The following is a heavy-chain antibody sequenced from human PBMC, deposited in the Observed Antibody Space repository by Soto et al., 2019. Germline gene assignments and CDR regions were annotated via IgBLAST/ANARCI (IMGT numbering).Heavy chain of an antibody. CDR2: ISYDGSNK. CDR1: GFAFNHYP. V-gene: IGHV3-30-3*01. D-gene: IGHD2-15*01. CDR3: VREGDCSGGSCSIFDY. Sequence: QVQLVESGGGVVQPGKSLRLSCAASGFAFNHYPVHWVRQAPGKGLEWVAVISYDGSNKYYEDSVKGRFTIFRDNSKNTLYLQMNSLRDEDTAVYYCVREGDCSGGSCSIFDYWGQGTLVTVSS. J-gene: IGHJ4*02.